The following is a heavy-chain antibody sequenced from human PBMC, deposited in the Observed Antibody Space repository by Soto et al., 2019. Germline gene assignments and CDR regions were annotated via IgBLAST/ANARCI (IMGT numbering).Heavy chain of an antibody. CDR1: GGTFSSYA. J-gene: IGHJ4*02. CDR2: IIPIFGTA. V-gene: IGHV1-69*13. Sequence: SVKVSCKASGGTFSSYAISWVREAPGQGLEWMGGIIPIFGTANYAQKFQGRVTITADESTSTAYMELSSLRSEDTAVYYCASLGSDGAALYYFDYWGQGTLVTVYS. CDR3: ASLGSDGAALYYFDY. D-gene: IGHD1-26*01.